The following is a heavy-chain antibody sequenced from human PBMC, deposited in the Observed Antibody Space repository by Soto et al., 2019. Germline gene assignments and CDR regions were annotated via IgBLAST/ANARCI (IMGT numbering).Heavy chain of an antibody. V-gene: IGHV4-31*03. D-gene: IGHD3-10*01. Sequence: SETLSLTCTVSGGSISRGGYYWSLIRQHPGKGLEWIGYIYYSGSTYYNPSLKSRVTISVDTSKNQFSLKLSSVTAADTAVYYCARARWHYYGAGTRKYYFDYWGQGTLVTVSS. CDR2: IYYSGST. CDR1: GGSISRGGYY. CDR3: ARARWHYYGAGTRKYYFDY. J-gene: IGHJ4*02.